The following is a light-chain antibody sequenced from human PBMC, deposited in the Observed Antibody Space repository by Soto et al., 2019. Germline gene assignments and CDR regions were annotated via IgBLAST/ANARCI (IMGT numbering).Light chain of an antibody. J-gene: IGKJ4*01. CDR3: QQYNNWPLT. CDR1: QSVDGN. Sequence: EIVMTQSPATLYVSPGERATLSGRASQSVDGNLAWYQQKPCQAPRLLIYGASTRTTGIPAWFSGSGSGTEFTLTISSLQSEDFAVYYCQQYNNWPLTFGGGTKVEIK. CDR2: GAS. V-gene: IGKV3-15*01.